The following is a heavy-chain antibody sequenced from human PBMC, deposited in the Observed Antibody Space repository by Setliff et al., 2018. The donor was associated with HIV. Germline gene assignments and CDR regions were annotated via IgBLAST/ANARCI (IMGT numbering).Heavy chain of an antibody. CDR1: GYTFTGYY. J-gene: IGHJ4*02. D-gene: IGHD2-15*01. Sequence: GASVKVSCKASGYTFTGYYMHWVRQAPGQGFEWMGWINPNSGDTDYGQRFQGRVTMTRDTSSTTAYMELSTLRSDDTALYYCARDLIRITPHGDLPFWGQGTLVTVSS. CDR2: INPNSGDT. CDR3: ARDLIRITPHGDLPF. V-gene: IGHV1-2*02.